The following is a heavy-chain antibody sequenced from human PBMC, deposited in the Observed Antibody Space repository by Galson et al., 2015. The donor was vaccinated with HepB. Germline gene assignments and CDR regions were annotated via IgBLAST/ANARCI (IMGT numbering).Heavy chain of an antibody. CDR1: GFTFSTYS. CDR2: ISSSISTI. Sequence: SLRLSCAASGFTFSTYSMNWVRQAPGKGLEWVSYISSSISTIYYADSVKGQFTISRDNAKNSLYLQMNSLRDEDTAVYYCAREPYDILTGYYGYYYGMDVWGQGTTVTVSS. D-gene: IGHD3-9*01. V-gene: IGHV3-48*02. CDR3: AREPYDILTGYYGYYYGMDV. J-gene: IGHJ6*02.